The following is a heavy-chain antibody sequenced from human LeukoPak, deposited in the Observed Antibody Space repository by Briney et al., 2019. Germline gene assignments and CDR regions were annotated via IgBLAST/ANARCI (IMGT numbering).Heavy chain of an antibody. CDR1: GVSISSIDW. CDR3: ASATHYRIDY. D-gene: IGHD4-11*01. V-gene: IGHV4-4*02. J-gene: IGHJ4*02. CDR2: MSHSGGT. Sequence: SETLSLTCAVSGVSISSIDWWTWVRQPPGQELEWIGEMSHSGGTNYNPSLRSRVTMSVDKSKNQCSLNLSSVTAADTAVYYCASATHYRIDYWGQGALVIVSS.